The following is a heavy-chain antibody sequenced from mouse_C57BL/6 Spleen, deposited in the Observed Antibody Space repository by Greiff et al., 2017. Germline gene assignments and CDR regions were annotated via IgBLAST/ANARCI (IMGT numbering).Heavy chain of an antibody. CDR2: INPNNGGT. D-gene: IGHD2-5*01. J-gene: IGHJ3*01. CDR1: GYTFTDYN. Sequence: VQLQQSGPELVKPGASVKMSCKASGYTFTDYNMHWMKQSHGKSLEWIGYINPNNGGTSYNQKFKGKATLTVNKSSSTAYMELRSLTSEDSAVYYCARGEAYYSSYVPAYWGQGTLVTVSA. CDR3: ARGEAYYSSYVPAY. V-gene: IGHV1-22*01.